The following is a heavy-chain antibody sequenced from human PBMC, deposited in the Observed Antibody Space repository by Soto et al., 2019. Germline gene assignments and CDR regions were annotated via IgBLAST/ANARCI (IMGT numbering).Heavy chain of an antibody. V-gene: IGHV3-48*02. CDR3: ARDSGYAFDL. D-gene: IGHD7-27*01. J-gene: IGHJ3*01. Sequence: GGSLRLSCAVSGFTFSTYSLNWVRQAPGKGLEWLSYIITTGTNMFYADSVKGRFTISRDNVKNSVYLQMHSLRDEDTAVYYCARDSGYAFDLWGQGTRVTVSS. CDR1: GFTFSTYS. CDR2: IITTGTNM.